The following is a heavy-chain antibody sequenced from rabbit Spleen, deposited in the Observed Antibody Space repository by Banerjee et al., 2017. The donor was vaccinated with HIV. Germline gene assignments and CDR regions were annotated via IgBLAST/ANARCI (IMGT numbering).Heavy chain of an antibody. Sequence: QSLEESGGGLVKPEGSLTLTCKASGVSLNDKDVMCWVRQAPGKGLEWIAYIYPNYEHKDYANWVNGRFTFSLDNAQNTVFLQMTSLTAADTATYFCARAGYAGYGYDVWGQGTLVTVS. V-gene: IGHV1S43*01. CDR3: ARAGYAGYGYDV. CDR2: IYPNYEHK. J-gene: IGHJ4*01. D-gene: IGHD6-1*01. CDR1: GVSLNDKDV.